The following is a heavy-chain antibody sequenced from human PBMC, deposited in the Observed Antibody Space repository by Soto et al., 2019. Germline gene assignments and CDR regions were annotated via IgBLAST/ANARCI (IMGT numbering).Heavy chain of an antibody. D-gene: IGHD2-21*02. CDR1: GFTISSNH. Sequence: GSLRLSCAASGFTISSNHMNWVRQAPGKGLEWVSVVYSGGGTFYPDSVKGRFTISRDNSKNTLYLQMNSLRAEDTAVYYCARMKGPYTDSYFDYWGLGTLVTVSS. V-gene: IGHV3-66*01. J-gene: IGHJ4*02. CDR3: ARMKGPYTDSYFDY. CDR2: VYSGGGT.